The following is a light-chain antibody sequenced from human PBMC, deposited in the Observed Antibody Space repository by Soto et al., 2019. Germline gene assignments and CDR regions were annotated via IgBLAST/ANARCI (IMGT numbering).Light chain of an antibody. J-gene: IGKJ1*01. Sequence: EIVMTQSPATLSVSPGERVTLSCRASQSVSSRLAWYQQKPGQSPRLLIYGASTRATGIPARFSGSGSGTEFTLTISSLQSEDFGVYYCHQYNNLWTFGQGTKVAIK. CDR1: QSVSSR. CDR2: GAS. V-gene: IGKV3-15*01. CDR3: HQYNNLWT.